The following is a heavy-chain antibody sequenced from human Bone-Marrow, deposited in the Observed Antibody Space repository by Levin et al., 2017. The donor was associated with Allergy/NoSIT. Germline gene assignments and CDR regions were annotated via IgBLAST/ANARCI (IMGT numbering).Heavy chain of an antibody. J-gene: IGHJ5*01. D-gene: IGHD2-21*02. Sequence: ASVKVSCKASGYTFTSYYIHWVRQAPGQGLEWMGWTDPNSASTQYAQKFQGRVTMTGDTSITTAYMQLGRLTSDDTAVYYCARVASCGGDCPNTRFDSWGQGTLVTVSS. CDR1: GYTFTSYY. V-gene: IGHV1-2*02. CDR2: TDPNSAST. CDR3: ARVASCGGDCPNTRFDS.